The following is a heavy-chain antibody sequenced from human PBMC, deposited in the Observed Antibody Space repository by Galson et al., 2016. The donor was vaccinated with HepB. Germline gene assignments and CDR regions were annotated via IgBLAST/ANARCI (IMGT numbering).Heavy chain of an antibody. V-gene: IGHV2-70*10. CDR2: IDWAGDK. J-gene: IGHJ3*01. Sequence: PALVKPTQTLTLTCTLSGFSLSTSAMSVSWIRQPPGKALEWVARIDWAGDKYYSTSLRSRLTISKNTSNNQVVLTVTNMDSVDTASYYCARPYCTSAGCYYDALDLWGPGTMVTVSS. CDR3: ARPYCTSAGCYYDALDL. D-gene: IGHD2-2*01. CDR1: GFSLSTSAMS.